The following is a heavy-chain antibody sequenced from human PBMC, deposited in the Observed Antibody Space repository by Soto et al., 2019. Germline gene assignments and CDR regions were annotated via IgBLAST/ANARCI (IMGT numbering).Heavy chain of an antibody. D-gene: IGHD3-22*01. CDR2: IYWNDDK. CDR1: GFSLSTSGVG. J-gene: IGHJ4*02. V-gene: IGHV2-5*01. CDR3: AHIGYYYDSSGYYLPYYFDY. Sequence: GSGPTLVNPTQTLTLTCTFSGFSLSTSGVGVGWIRQPPGKALEWLALIYWNDDKRYSPSLKSRLTITKDTSKNQVVLTMTNMDPVDTATYYCAHIGYYYDSSGYYLPYYFDYWGQGTLVTVSS.